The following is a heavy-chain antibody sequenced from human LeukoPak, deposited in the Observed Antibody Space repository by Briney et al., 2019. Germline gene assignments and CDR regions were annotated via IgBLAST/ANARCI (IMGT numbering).Heavy chain of an antibody. CDR2: FDPEDGET. CDR1: GYTLTELS. Sequence: GASVKVSCKVSGYTLTELSMHWVRQAPGKGLEWMGGFDPEDGETIYAQKFQGRVTMTEDTSTDTAYMELSSLRSEDTAVYYCAAEAYCGGDCYSWTNWFDPWGQGTLVTVSS. CDR3: AAEAYCGGDCYSWTNWFDP. D-gene: IGHD2-21*02. J-gene: IGHJ5*02. V-gene: IGHV1-24*01.